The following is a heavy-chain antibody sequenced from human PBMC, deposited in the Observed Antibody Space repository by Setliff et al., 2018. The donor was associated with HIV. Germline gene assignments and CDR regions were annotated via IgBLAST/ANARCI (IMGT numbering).Heavy chain of an antibody. J-gene: IGHJ3*02. CDR2: INTNTGNP. CDR3: ARIGKLLPDAFDI. D-gene: IGHD3-10*01. Sequence: ASVKVSCKASGYTFTSYYIHWVRQAPGQGLEWMGWINTNTGNPTYAQGFTGRFVFSLETSVSTAYLQISSLKAEDTAVYYCARIGKLLPDAFDIWGQGTMVTVSS. V-gene: IGHV7-4-1*02. CDR1: GYTFTSYY.